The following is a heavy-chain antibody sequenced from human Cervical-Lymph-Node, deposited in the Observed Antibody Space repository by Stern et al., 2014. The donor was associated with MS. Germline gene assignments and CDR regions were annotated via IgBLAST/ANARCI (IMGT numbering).Heavy chain of an antibody. CDR1: GFTLATYG. Sequence: VQLVESGGGVVQPGRSLRLSCAASGFTLATYGMHWVRQAPGQGLEWLGVIWFDQSNKYYAHTAKGRFTVSRDNSKNTLYLDMSSLRVDDTAVYYCARERAYSRSPFDYWGQGTSVTVSS. J-gene: IGHJ4*02. V-gene: IGHV3-33*01. CDR2: IWFDQSNK. CDR3: ARERAYSRSPFDY. D-gene: IGHD6-13*01.